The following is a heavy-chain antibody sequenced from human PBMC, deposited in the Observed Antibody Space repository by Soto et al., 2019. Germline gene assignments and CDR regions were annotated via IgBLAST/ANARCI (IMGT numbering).Heavy chain of an antibody. Sequence: PSETLSLTCTVSGGSIISGGYYWTWIRQHPGKGLEWIGYIYYSGSTYYNPSLKSRVTISVDTSKNQFSLKLSSVTAADTAVYYCARVGSYHSTAFDIWGQGTMVTVSS. V-gene: IGHV4-31*03. CDR3: ARVGSYHSTAFDI. CDR2: IYYSGST. CDR1: GGSIISGGYY. J-gene: IGHJ3*02. D-gene: IGHD3-10*01.